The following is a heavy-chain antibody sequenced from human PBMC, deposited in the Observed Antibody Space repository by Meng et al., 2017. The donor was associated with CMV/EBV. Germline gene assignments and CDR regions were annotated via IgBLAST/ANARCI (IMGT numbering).Heavy chain of an antibody. CDR3: ARDLMNCSSTSCANWFDP. CDR1: GGSISSYY. CDR2: IYTSGST. D-gene: IGHD2-2*01. V-gene: IGHV4-4*07. J-gene: IGHJ5*02. Sequence: QVQLLASGPGLVKPSETLSLTCTVSGGSISSYYWSWIRQPAGKGLEWIGRIYTSGSTNYNPSLKSRVTMSVDTSKNQFSLKLSSVTAADTAVYYCARDLMNCSSTSCANWFDPWGQGTLVTVSS.